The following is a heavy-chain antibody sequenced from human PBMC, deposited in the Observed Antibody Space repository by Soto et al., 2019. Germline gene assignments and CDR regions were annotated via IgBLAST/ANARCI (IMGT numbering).Heavy chain of an antibody. CDR2: TYYRSKWYN. CDR1: GDSVSSNSAA. D-gene: IGHD2-8*01. J-gene: IGHJ6*02. CDR3: ARDQAMYPYYYYGMDV. Sequence: SQTLSLTGAISGDSVSSNSAAWNWIRQSPSRGLEWLGRTYYRSKWYNDYAVSVKSRITINPDTSKNQFSLQLNSVTPEDTAVYYCARDQAMYPYYYYGMDVWGQGTTVTVSS. V-gene: IGHV6-1*01.